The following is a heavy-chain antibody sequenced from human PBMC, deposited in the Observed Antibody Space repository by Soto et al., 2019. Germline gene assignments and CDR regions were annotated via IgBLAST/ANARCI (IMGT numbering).Heavy chain of an antibody. CDR1: GGSISGGGYS. J-gene: IGHJ4*02. CDR2: IYHSGST. V-gene: IGHV4-30-2*01. Sequence: SETLSLTCAVSGGSISGGGYSWSWIRQPPGKGLEWIGYIYHSGSTYYNPSPKSRVTISVDRSKKEFSLRLSSVTAADTAVYYCARGDYGDYSYFDSWGRGTLVTVSS. CDR3: ARGDYGDYSYFDS. D-gene: IGHD4-17*01.